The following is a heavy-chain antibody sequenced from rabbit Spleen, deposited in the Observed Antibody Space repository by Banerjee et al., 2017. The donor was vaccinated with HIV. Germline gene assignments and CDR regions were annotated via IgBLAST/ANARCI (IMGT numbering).Heavy chain of an antibody. CDR3: ARDTYGDGGYVYAFNL. V-gene: IGHV1S40*01. J-gene: IGHJ4*01. Sequence: QSLEESGGGLVKPGASLTLTCTASGFSFNSGYDMCWVRQAPGKGLEWVACAYAGSSGSTYSATWAKGRFTISKTSSTTVTLRMTSLTAADTATYFCARDTYGDGGYVYAFNLWGQGTLVTVS. CDR2: AYAGSSGST. D-gene: IGHD6-1*01. CDR1: GFSFNSGYD.